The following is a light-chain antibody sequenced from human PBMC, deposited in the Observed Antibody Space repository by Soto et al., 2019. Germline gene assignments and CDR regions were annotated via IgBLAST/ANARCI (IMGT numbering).Light chain of an antibody. V-gene: IGLV1-36*01. CDR1: SSNIGNNA. Sequence: QSVLTQPPSVSEAPRQRVTISCSGSSSNIGNNAVNWYQQLPGKAPKLLIYYGDLLPSGVSDRFSGSKSGTSASLAISGLQSEDEADYYCAAWDDSLNRPVFGGGTKLTVL. CDR2: YGD. J-gene: IGLJ3*02. CDR3: AAWDDSLNRPV.